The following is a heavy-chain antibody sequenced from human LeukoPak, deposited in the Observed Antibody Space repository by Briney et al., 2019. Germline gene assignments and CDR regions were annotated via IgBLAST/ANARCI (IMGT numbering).Heavy chain of an antibody. J-gene: IGHJ4*02. D-gene: IGHD6-13*01. Sequence: GEALKISCKGSGYSFTSYWIGWVRPLPGKGLEWMGIIYPGDSDTRYSPSFQGQVTIPADKSISTAYLQWSSLKASDTAMYYCARQGIQYYFDYWGQGTLVTVSS. CDR3: ARQGIQYYFDY. CDR2: IYPGDSDT. CDR1: GYSFTSYW. V-gene: IGHV5-51*01.